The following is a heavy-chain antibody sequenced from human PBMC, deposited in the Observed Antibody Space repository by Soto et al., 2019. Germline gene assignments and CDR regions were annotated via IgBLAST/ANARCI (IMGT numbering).Heavy chain of an antibody. V-gene: IGHV1-18*01. J-gene: IGHJ6*02. CDR1: GYTFTSYG. D-gene: IGHD5-18*01. CDR2: ISAYNGNT. CDR3: ARGDGYSYGHHYYGMDV. Sequence: ASVKVSCKASGYTFTSYGISWVRQAPGQGLEWMGWISAYNGNTNYAQKLQGRVTMTTDTSTGTAYMELRSLRSDDTAVYYCARGDGYSYGHHYYGMDVWGQGTTVTVSS.